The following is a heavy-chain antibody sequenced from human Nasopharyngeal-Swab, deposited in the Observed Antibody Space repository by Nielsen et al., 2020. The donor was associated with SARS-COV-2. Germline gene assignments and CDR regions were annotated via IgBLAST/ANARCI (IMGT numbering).Heavy chain of an antibody. Sequence: GVLKISCAASGFTFSSHGMSWVRQAPGKGLEWVSAIYSGGSSTYYADSVKGRFTISRDNSKNTLYLQMNSLRAEDTAVYYCAKGLSGYCSGGSCYPDYWGQGTLVTVSS. D-gene: IGHD2-15*01. CDR2: IYSGGSST. V-gene: IGHV3-23*03. J-gene: IGHJ4*02. CDR1: GFTFSSHG. CDR3: AKGLSGYCSGGSCYPDY.